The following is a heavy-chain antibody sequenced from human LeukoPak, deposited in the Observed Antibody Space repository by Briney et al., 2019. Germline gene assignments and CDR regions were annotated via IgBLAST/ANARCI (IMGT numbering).Heavy chain of an antibody. CDR3: VKDQGQVYGYFDS. CDR2: VSGSGTST. J-gene: IGHJ4*02. V-gene: IGHV3-23*01. D-gene: IGHD6-6*01. Sequence: PGGSLRLSCAGSGFTFINYGMIWVRQAPGKGLEWVSSVSGSGTSTHYADSVKGRFTISRDNSRNSLYIQMNSLRTEDTAVYYCVKDQGQVYGYFDSWGQGTLVTVSS. CDR1: GFTFINYG.